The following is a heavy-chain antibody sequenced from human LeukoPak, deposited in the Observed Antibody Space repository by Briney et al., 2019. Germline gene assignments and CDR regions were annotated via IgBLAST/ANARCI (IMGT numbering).Heavy chain of an antibody. CDR3: AKDRPFGSGSFYGMFDH. J-gene: IGHJ4*02. Sequence: GGSLRLSCVVSGSRFRDYAMSWVRQAPGKGLEWVSGKSGNGGITYYADSVKGRFTISRDNSKNTLFLQMDSLRVEDTAVYYCAKDRPFGSGSFYGMFDHWGQGSLVTVSS. CDR2: KSGNGGIT. V-gene: IGHV3-23*01. CDR1: GSRFRDYA. D-gene: IGHD3-10*01.